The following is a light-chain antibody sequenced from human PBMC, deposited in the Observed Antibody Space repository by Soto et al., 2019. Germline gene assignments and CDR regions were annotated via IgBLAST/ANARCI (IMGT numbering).Light chain of an antibody. CDR3: QSYDSSLSGLYV. CDR2: GNS. J-gene: IGLJ1*01. Sequence: QSVLTQPPSVSGAPGQRVTISCTGSSSNIGAGYDVHWYQQLPGTAPKLLIYGNSNRPSGVPDRFSGSKSGTSASLDITGLQAEDEADYYCQSYDSSLSGLYVVGTGTKLTV. CDR1: SSNIGAGYD. V-gene: IGLV1-40*01.